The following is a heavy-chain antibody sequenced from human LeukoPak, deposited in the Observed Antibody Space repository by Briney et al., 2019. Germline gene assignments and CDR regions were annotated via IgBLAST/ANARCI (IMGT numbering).Heavy chain of an antibody. CDR2: ISSGSST. J-gene: IGHJ6*02. V-gene: IGHV3-53*05. D-gene: IGHD2/OR15-2a*01. Sequence: GGSLRLSCAASGFTVSSNYMSWVRQAPGKGMEWVSVISSGSSTYYADSVKGRFTISRDNSKHTLYLQMNSLRAEDTAVYYCARADLFYSPYGMDVWGQGTTVTVSS. CDR3: ARADLFYSPYGMDV. CDR1: GFTVSSNY.